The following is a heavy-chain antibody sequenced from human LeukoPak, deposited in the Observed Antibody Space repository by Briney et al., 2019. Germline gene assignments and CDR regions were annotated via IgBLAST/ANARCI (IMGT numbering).Heavy chain of an antibody. CDR3: ARDRDAGIAVAGYYYGMDV. D-gene: IGHD6-19*01. CDR1: KGSFTGYY. V-gene: IGHV4-34*01. Sequence: SETLSLTCAVHKGSFTGYYWSWIRQSPGKGLEWIGEINHSGSTNYNPSLKSRVTISVDKSKNQFSLKLSSVTAADTAVYYCARDRDAGIAVAGYYYGMDVWGKGTTVTVSS. J-gene: IGHJ6*04. CDR2: INHSGST.